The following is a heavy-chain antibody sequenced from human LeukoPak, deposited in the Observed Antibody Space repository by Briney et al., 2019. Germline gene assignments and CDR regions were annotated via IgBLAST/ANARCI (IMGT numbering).Heavy chain of an antibody. CDR1: GYSFTSYW. D-gene: IGHD1-26*01. CDR3: VRQNGRYSGSYRY. V-gene: IGHV5-51*01. J-gene: IGHJ4*02. CDR2: IYPGDSDT. Sequence: NLGESLKISCKGSGYSFTSYWIGWVRQMPGKGLEWMGIIYPGDSDTRYSPSFQGQVTISADKSISTAYPQWSSLKASDTAIYYCVRQNGRYSGSYRYWGQGTLVTVSS.